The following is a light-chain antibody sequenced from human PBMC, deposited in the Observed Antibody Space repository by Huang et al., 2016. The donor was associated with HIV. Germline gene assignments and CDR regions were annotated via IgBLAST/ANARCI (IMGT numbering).Light chain of an antibody. CDR2: WAS. CDR1: QSVLYSSNNKNY. CDR3: QQYYITPLT. J-gene: IGKJ4*01. V-gene: IGKV4-1*01. Sequence: DIVMTQSPDSLAVSLGGRATINSKSSQSVLYSSNNKNYLAWYQQKPGQSPKLLIYWASTRESGVPDRFSGSGSGTDFTLTISSLQAEDVAVYYCQQYYITPLTFGGGTKVDIK.